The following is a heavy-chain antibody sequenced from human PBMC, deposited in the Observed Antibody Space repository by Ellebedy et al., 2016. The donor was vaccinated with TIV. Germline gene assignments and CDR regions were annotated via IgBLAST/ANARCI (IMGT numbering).Heavy chain of an antibody. CDR3: ARGYSDDKGVDAFDI. J-gene: IGHJ3*02. Sequence: PGGSLRLSCATSGFTFSSYAMSWVRQAPGKGLEWVSAVSGSGYSTYYADSMKGRITISRDNSKNTLYLQMNSLRAEDTAVYYCARGYSDDKGVDAFDIWGQGTMVTVSS. D-gene: IGHD5-18*01. CDR2: VSGSGYST. CDR1: GFTFSSYA. V-gene: IGHV3-23*01.